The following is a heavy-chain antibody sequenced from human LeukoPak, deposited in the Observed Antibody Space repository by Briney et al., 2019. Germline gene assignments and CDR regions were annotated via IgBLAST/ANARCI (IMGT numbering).Heavy chain of an antibody. CDR3: ARSFFQWNYGSCLDS. Sequence: GGSLRLSCAASGFTFSSYSMNWVRQAPGKGLEWVSSISSSSSYIYYADSVKGRFTISRDNAKNSLYLQMDSLRAEDTAVYSCARSFFQWNYGSCLDSWGQGTLVTVSS. D-gene: IGHD1-7*01. V-gene: IGHV3-21*01. CDR1: GFTFSSYS. CDR2: ISSSSSYI. J-gene: IGHJ4*02.